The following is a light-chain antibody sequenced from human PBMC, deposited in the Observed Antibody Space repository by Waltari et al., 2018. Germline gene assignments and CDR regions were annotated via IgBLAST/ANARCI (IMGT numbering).Light chain of an antibody. J-gene: IGKJ4*02. V-gene: IGKV1-5*03. CDR1: QSISTW. Sequence: DIQITQSPSTLSASVGDRATLTCRASQSISTWLAWYQQKPGKAPKFLIYKTSNLESGVPSRVSGSGSGTEFTLTISRLQPDDFATYYCQQYNVYSLTFGGGTKVEIK. CDR3: QQYNVYSLT. CDR2: KTS.